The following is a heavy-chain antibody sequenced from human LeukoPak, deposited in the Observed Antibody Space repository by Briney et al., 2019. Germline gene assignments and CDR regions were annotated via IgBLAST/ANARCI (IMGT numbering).Heavy chain of an antibody. CDR2: IKVNSGAT. CDR3: ARDIVVVAAGVYGMDV. V-gene: IGHV1-2*02. J-gene: IGHJ6*02. Sequence: ASVTVSCKASGYTFTDYYMRWVRQAPGRGPEWMGGIKVNSGATNYAQKFQGRVTMTRDTSITTVYMELSSLRSDDTAVYYCARDIVVVAAGVYGMDVWGQGTTITVSS. D-gene: IGHD2-15*01. CDR1: GYTFTDYY.